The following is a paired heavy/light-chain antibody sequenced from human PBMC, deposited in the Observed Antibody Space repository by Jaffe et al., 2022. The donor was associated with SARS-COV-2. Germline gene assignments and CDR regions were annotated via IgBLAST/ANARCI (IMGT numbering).Heavy chain of an antibody. D-gene: IGHD3-22*01. J-gene: IGHJ6*02. CDR1: GGSISSGGYY. CDR2: IYYSGST. CDR3: ARDRPLNYYDSSRALYGMDV. Sequence: QVQLQESGPGLVKPSQTLSLTCTVSGGSISSGGYYWSWIRQHPGKGLEWIGYIYYSGSTYYNPSLKSRVTISVDTSKNQFSLKLSSVTAADTAVYYCARDRPLNYYDSSRALYGMDVWGQGTTVTVSS. V-gene: IGHV4-31*03.
Light chain of an antibody. CDR2: AAS. J-gene: IGKJ3*01. CDR3: QQANSFPGIT. CDR1: QGISSW. V-gene: IGKV1D-12*01. Sequence: DIQMTQSPSSVSASVGDRVTITCRASQGISSWLAWYQQKPGKAPKLLIYAASSLQSGVPSRFSGSGSGTDFTLTISSLQPEDFATYYCQQANSFPGITFGPGTKVDIK.